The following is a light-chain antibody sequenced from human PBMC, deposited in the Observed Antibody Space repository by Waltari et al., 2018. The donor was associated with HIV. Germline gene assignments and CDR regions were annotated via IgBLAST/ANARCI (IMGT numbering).Light chain of an antibody. Sequence: IQMTQSPSSLSASVGDRVTITCRASQSINTFLNWYQQRPGKAPKLLIYAASTLQSGVPSRFSGSGSGTDFTLTISSLQREDCATYYCQQSFSAPPAYTFGQGTKLEIK. J-gene: IGKJ2*01. CDR1: QSINTF. CDR3: QQSFSAPPAYT. V-gene: IGKV1-39*01. CDR2: AAS.